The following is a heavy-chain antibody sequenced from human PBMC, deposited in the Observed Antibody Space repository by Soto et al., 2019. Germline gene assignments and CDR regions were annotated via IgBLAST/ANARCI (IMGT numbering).Heavy chain of an antibody. CDR1: GFTFSSYG. D-gene: IGHD3-22*01. Sequence: GGSLRLSCAASGFTFSSYGMHWVRQAPGKGLEWVAVIWYDGSNKYYADSVKGRFTISRDNSKNTLYLQMNSLRAEDTAVYYCAREDHDSSGYYWFDPWGQGTLVTVSS. CDR3: AREDHDSSGYYWFDP. V-gene: IGHV3-33*01. J-gene: IGHJ5*02. CDR2: IWYDGSNK.